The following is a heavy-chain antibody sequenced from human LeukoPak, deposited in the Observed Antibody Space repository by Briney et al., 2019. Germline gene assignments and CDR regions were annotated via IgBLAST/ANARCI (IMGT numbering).Heavy chain of an antibody. Sequence: GGSLRLSCAASGFTFSSYAMSWVRQAPGKGLEWVSAITNSGGTTYYADSVKGRFTISRDNSKNTLYLQMNSLRAEDTAVYYCATGGGAFDYWGQGTLVTVSS. CDR1: GFTFSSYA. CDR2: ITNSGGTT. D-gene: IGHD3-10*01. CDR3: ATGGGAFDY. J-gene: IGHJ4*02. V-gene: IGHV3-23*01.